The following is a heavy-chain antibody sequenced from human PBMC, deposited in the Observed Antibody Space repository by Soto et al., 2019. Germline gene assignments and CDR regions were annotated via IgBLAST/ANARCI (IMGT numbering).Heavy chain of an antibody. CDR2: ISGSGGST. CDR3: ATGPLYCSGGSCYSVLDY. J-gene: IGHJ4*02. CDR1: GFTFSSYA. Sequence: GGSLRLSCAASGFTFSSYAMSWVRQAPGKGLEWVSAISGSGGSTYYADSVKGRFTISRDNSKNTLYLQMNSLRAEDTAVYYSATGPLYCSGGSCYSVLDYWGQGTLVTVSS. D-gene: IGHD2-15*01. V-gene: IGHV3-23*01.